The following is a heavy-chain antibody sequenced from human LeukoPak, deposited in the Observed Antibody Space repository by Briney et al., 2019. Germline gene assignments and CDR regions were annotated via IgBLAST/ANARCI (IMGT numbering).Heavy chain of an antibody. CDR3: ARHINWGFDY. J-gene: IGHJ4*02. D-gene: IGHD7-27*01. V-gene: IGHV3-7*01. CDR2: IKPDGSEK. Sequence: PGGSLRLSCAPSGFTFSNFWMSWVRQAPGKGLEWVANIKPDGSEKYYADSVKGRFTISRDNAKNSLYLQMNSLRAEDTAVYYCARHINWGFDYWGQGTLVTVSS. CDR1: GFTFSNFW.